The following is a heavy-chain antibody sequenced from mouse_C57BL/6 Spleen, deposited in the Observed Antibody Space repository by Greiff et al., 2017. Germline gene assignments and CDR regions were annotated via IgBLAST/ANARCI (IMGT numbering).Heavy chain of an antibody. Sequence: QVQLQQSGAELVKPGASVKISCKASGYAFSSYWMNWVKQRPGKGLEWIGQIYPGDGDTNYNGKFKGKATLTADKSSSTAYMQRSRRTSEDTAVYFWARGRGLGSSMGYWGQGTSVTVAA. D-gene: IGHD1-1*02. CDR1: GYAFSSYW. CDR3: ARGRGLGSSMGY. V-gene: IGHV1-80*01. J-gene: IGHJ4*01. CDR2: IYPGDGDT.